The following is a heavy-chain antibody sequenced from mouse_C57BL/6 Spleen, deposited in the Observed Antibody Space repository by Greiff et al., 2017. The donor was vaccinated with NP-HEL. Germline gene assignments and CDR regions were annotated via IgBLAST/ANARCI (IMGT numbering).Heavy chain of an antibody. V-gene: IGHV5-16*01. CDR3: TRGGSNYWYFDV. J-gene: IGHJ1*03. CDR2: INYDGSST. CDR1: GFTFSDYY. Sequence: EVKVVESEGGLVQPGSSMILSCTASGFTFSDYYMAWVRQVPEKGLEWVANINYDGSSTYYLDSLKSRFIISRNNAKNILYLQMSSLKSEDTATYYCTRGGSNYWYFDVWGTGTTVTVSS. D-gene: IGHD1-1*01.